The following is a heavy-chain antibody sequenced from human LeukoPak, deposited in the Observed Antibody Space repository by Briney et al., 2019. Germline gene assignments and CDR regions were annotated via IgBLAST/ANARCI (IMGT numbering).Heavy chain of an antibody. J-gene: IGHJ4*02. CDR3: LRVGAAGRIPAAMQRGPYFDY. D-gene: IGHD2-2*01. CDR2: ISYDGSNK. CDR1: GFTFSGYA. Sequence: GGSLRLSCAASGFTFSGYALHWVRQAPGKGLEWVAVISYDGSNKYYADSVKGRFTISRDNSENTLYLQMNSLRAEDTAVYYCLRVGAAGRIPAAMQRGPYFDYWGQGTLVTVSS. V-gene: IGHV3-30*04.